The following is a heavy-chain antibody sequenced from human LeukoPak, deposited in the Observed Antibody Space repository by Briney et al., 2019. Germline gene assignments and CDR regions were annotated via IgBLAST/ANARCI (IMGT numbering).Heavy chain of an antibody. D-gene: IGHD3-10*01. CDR1: GYTLTIYG. CDR2: INPNSGGT. CDR3: ARDHPLYGSGSYYNKFDY. Sequence: ASVKVSCKASGYTLTIYGISWVRQAPGQGLEWMGWINPNSGGTNYAQKFQGRVTMTRDTSISTAYMELSRLRSDDTAVYYCARDHPLYGSGSYYNKFDYWGQGTLVTVSS. J-gene: IGHJ4*02. V-gene: IGHV1-2*02.